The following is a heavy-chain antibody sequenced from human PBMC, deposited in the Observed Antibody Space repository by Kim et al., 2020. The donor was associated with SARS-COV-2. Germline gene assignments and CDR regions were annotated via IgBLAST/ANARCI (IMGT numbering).Heavy chain of an antibody. D-gene: IGHD2-8*02. CDR1: GFTVSNAW. CDR3: ARTTTWSREFEL. CDR2: IRSNSGGGTT. V-gene: IGHV3-15*01. Sequence: GESLRFSCAASGFTVSNAWLNWVRLAPGKGRECVGRIRSNSGGGTTDFAAPVEDRFSISRDDSQNTVYLQMNSLKTEDTAVYFCARTTTWSREFELWGRG. J-gene: IGHJ4*02.